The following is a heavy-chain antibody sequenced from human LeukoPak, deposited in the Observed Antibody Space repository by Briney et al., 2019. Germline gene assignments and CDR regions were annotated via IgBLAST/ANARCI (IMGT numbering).Heavy chain of an antibody. J-gene: IGHJ5*02. V-gene: IGHV1-2*02. Sequence: GASVKVSCKASGYTFTGYYMHWVRQAPGQGLEWMGWINPNSGGTNYAQKFQGRVTMTRDTSISTAYMELSRLRSDDTAVYYCARDINSGYDYGWFDPWGQGTLVNVSS. CDR3: ARDINSGYDYGWFDP. CDR2: INPNSGGT. CDR1: GYTFTGYY. D-gene: IGHD5-12*01.